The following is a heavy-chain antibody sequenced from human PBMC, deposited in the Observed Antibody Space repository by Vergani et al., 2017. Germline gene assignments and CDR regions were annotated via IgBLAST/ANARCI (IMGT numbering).Heavy chain of an antibody. CDR1: GGTFSSYA. V-gene: IGHV1-69*13. D-gene: IGHD2-2*01. CDR2: IIPIFGTA. Sequence: QVQLVQSGAEVKKPGSSVKVSCKASGGTFSSYAISWVRQAPGQGLEWMGRIIPIFGTANYAQKFQGRVTITADESTSTAYMELSSLRSEDTAVYYCARDEGYCSSTSCLYYFDYWGQGTLVTVSS. J-gene: IGHJ4*02. CDR3: ARDEGYCSSTSCLYYFDY.